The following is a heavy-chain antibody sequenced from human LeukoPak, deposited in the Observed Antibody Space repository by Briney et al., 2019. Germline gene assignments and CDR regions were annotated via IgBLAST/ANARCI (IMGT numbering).Heavy chain of an antibody. V-gene: IGHV3-23*01. Sequence: GGSLRLSYAASGFTFSIYAMSWVRQAPGKGLEWVSAISATDVRTYYADSVKGRFTISRDNSKRTLYLQMNSLRAEDTALYYCAKDLSGSFDYWGQGSLVTVSS. CDR1: GFTFSIYA. CDR3: AKDLSGSFDY. J-gene: IGHJ4*02. CDR2: ISATDVRT. D-gene: IGHD1-26*01.